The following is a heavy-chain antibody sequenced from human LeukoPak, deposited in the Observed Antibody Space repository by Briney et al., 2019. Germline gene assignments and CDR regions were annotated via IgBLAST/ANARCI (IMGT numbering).Heavy chain of an antibody. CDR1: GGSFSGYY. V-gene: IGHV4-34*01. Sequence: PSETPSLTCAVYGGSFSGYYWSWIRQPPGKGLEWIGEINHSGSTNYNPSLKSRVTISVDTSKNQFSLKLSSATAADTAVYYCARSGMGLPLDYWGQGTLVTVSS. CDR2: INHSGST. CDR3: ARSGMGLPLDY. D-gene: IGHD2-15*01. J-gene: IGHJ4*02.